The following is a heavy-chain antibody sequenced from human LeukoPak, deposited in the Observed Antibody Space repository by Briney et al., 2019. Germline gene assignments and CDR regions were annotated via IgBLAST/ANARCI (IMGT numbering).Heavy chain of an antibody. CDR3: ASTIAVAGREAFDI. CDR2: ISSSSSYI. D-gene: IGHD6-19*01. CDR1: GFTFSSYE. V-gene: IGHV3-21*01. J-gene: IGHJ3*02. Sequence: GGSLRLSCAASGFTFSSYEMNWVRQAPGKGLEWVSSISSSSSYIYYADSVKGRFTISRDNAKNSLYLQMNSLRAEDTAVYYCASTIAVAGREAFDIWGQGTMVTVSS.